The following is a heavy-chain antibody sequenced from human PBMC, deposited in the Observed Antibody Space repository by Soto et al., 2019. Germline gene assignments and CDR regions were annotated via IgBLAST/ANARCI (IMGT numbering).Heavy chain of an antibody. CDR2: IYPGDSDT. D-gene: IGHD3-10*01. CDR1: GYSFTSYW. V-gene: IGHV5-51*03. J-gene: IGHJ6*02. Sequence: EVQLVQSGAEVKKPGESLKISCKGSGYSFTSYWIGWVRQMPGKGLEWMGIIYPGDSDTRYSPSFQGQVTISANKSISTAYLQWSSLKASDTAMYYCARTMVRGKNYYGVDVWGQGTTVTVSS. CDR3: ARTMVRGKNYYGVDV.